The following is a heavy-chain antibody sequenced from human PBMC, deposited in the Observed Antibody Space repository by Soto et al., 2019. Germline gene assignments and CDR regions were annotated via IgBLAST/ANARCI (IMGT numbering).Heavy chain of an antibody. V-gene: IGHV3-23*01. CDR1: GFSFRSYA. CDR2: ISGDAATT. CDR3: ARDRFRTASSCYFT. D-gene: IGHD2-15*01. Sequence: EVLLLESGGGLVHPGGSLRLSCAGSGFSFRSYAIAWVRQAPGKGLEWVSAISGDAATTSYAESVKGRFAISRDNSKSTLYLQMSSLRVEDTVVYYCARDRFRTASSCYFTWGQGTLVTVSS. J-gene: IGHJ5*02.